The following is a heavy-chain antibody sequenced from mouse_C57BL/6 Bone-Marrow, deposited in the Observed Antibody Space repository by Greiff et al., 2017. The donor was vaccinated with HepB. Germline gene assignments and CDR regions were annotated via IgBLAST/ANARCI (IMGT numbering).Heavy chain of an antibody. Sequence: QVQLQQPGAELVMPGASVKLSCKASGYTFTSYWMHWVKQRPGQGLEWIGEIDPSDSYTNYNQKFKGKSTLPVDKSSSTAYLQLSSLTSEDAAVYYCARWYSKMGTFAYWGQGTLVTVSA. J-gene: IGHJ3*01. CDR3: ARWYSKMGTFAY. V-gene: IGHV1-69*01. D-gene: IGHD2-5*01. CDR1: GYTFTSYW. CDR2: IDPSDSYT.